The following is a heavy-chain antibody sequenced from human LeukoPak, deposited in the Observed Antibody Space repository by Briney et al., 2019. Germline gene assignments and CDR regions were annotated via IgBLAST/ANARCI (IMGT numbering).Heavy chain of an antibody. CDR1: GFTFSGYV. V-gene: IGHV3-21*01. J-gene: IGHJ4*02. CDR2: ITFSSSHI. Sequence: PGGSLRLSCAASGFTFSGYVMTWVRQAPGKGLECVSSITFSSSHIYYADSVKGRFTISRDNTKDSLYLQMNSLRAEDTAVYYCARGDALGYCTNGVCVPCDSWGQGTLVTVSS. CDR3: ARGDALGYCTNGVCVPCDS. D-gene: IGHD2-8*01.